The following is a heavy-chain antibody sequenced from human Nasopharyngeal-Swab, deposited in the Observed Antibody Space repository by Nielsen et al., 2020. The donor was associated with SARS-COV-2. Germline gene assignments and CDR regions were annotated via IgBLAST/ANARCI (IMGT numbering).Heavy chain of an antibody. CDR1: GDSIISYY. Sequence: GSLRLSCSVSGDSIISYYWSWIRQPPGKGLEWIGYMYYSGSTSHNPSLKSRVTITIDTSKNQISLKLTSVTAADTAVYYCARASTVTTFFDLWGRGTLVTVSS. CDR3: ARASTVTTFFDL. CDR2: MYYSGST. D-gene: IGHD4-17*01. J-gene: IGHJ2*01. V-gene: IGHV4-59*12.